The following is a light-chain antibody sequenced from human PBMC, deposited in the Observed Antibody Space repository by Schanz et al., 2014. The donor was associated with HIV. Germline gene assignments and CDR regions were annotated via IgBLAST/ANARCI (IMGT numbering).Light chain of an antibody. J-gene: IGKJ5*01. CDR2: GAS. CDR1: QSISTTY. CDR3: QQYNNWPFT. V-gene: IGKV3-20*01. Sequence: EIVLTQSPGTLSLSPGDRATLSCRASQSISTTYLAWYQQKPGQAPRLLIYGASRRAAGVPDRFSGGGSGTDFTLTISSLEPEDFAVYYCQQYNNWPFTFGQGTRLEI.